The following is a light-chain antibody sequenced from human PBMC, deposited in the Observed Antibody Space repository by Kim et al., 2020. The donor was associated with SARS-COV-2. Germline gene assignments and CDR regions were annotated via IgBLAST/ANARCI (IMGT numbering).Light chain of an antibody. CDR1: SSDVGGYNY. CDR3: SSYTSSSTLWV. Sequence: QSITISCTGTSSDVGGYNYVSWYQQHPGKAPKLMIYDVSKRPSGVSYRFSGSKSGNTASLTISGLQAEDEADYYCSSYTSSSTLWVFGGGTQLTVL. CDR2: DVS. V-gene: IGLV2-14*04. J-gene: IGLJ3*02.